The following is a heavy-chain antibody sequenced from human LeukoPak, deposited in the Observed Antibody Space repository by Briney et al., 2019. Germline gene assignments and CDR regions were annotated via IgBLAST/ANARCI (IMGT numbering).Heavy chain of an antibody. CDR3: ARGSHYVSGSFTH. J-gene: IGHJ4*02. D-gene: IGHD3-10*01. Sequence: GGSLRLCCAASGFTFSNYGIAWVRKPPGKGLEWVSAITGSGSKTYYADSVKGRFTISRDNSKNTVYLEMNSLRAEDTAVFYCARGSHYVSGSFTHWGQGTLVTVSS. CDR1: GFTFSNYG. CDR2: ITGSGSKT. V-gene: IGHV3-23*01.